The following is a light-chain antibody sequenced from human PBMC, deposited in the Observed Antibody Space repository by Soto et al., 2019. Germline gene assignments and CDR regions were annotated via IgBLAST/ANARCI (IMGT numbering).Light chain of an antibody. CDR3: QSYDSSLSGLYV. Sequence: QSVLTQPPSVSGAPGQRITISCTGSSSNIGAGYYVHWYRQLPGTAPKLLIFADTKRPSGVPDRFSGSKSGTSASLAITGLQAEDEADYYCQSYDSSLSGLYVFGTGTKVTVL. CDR2: ADT. V-gene: IGLV1-40*01. CDR1: SSNIGAGYY. J-gene: IGLJ1*01.